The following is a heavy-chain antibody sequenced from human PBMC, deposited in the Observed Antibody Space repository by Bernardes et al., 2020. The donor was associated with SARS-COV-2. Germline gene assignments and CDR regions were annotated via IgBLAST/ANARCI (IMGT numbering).Heavy chain of an antibody. CDR3: ARGSDDHNYVYLDH. V-gene: IGHV3-23*01. J-gene: IGHJ4*02. CDR2: ISGGGGNI. Sequence: YILGWVGAATKKGLEWVSGISGGGGNIYYADSVKGRFSISRDNSKNTLYLRMNSLRAEDTAVYFCARGSDDHNYVYLDHCGQGTLVTVSS. CDR1: YI. D-gene: IGHD3-16*01.